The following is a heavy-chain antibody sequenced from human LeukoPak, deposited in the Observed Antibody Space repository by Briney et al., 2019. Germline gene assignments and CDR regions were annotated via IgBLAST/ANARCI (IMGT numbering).Heavy chain of an antibody. CDR1: GGSISSYY. D-gene: IGHD3-22*01. CDR3: ARDDSSGYDY. Sequence: SETLSLTCTVSGGSISSYYWSWIRQPPGKGLEWIGYIHYSGSTNYNPSLKSRVTISVDTSKNQFSLKLSSVTAADTAVYYCARDDSSGYDYWGQGTLVTVSS. J-gene: IGHJ4*02. CDR2: IHYSGST. V-gene: IGHV4-59*01.